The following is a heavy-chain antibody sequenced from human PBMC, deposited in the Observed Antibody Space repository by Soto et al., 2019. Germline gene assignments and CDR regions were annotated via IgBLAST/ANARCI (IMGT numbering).Heavy chain of an antibody. CDR1: GGSISSISNHY. CDR2: ISYSGYT. Sequence: QVQLQESGPGLVKPSETLSLTCTVSGGSISSISNHYCSWIRQPPGKALEWIGYISYSGYTSYNPSLKSRVIISVDTSKNQVSLNLASVTAADTAVYYCATQGFGVLHGLVDVWGQGTTVTVSS. CDR3: ATQGFGVLHGLVDV. D-gene: IGHD3-10*01. J-gene: IGHJ6*02. V-gene: IGHV4-59*08.